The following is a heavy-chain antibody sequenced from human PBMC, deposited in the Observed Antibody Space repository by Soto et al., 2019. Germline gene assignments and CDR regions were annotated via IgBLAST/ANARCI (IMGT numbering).Heavy chain of an antibody. CDR3: ARDRSPGSSSWYDY. CDR2: TYYGSKWYN. Sequence: SQTLSLTCVISGDSVSSNGAAWNWIRQSPSRGLEWLGRTYYGSKWYNDYAVSVKGRITINPDTSKNQFSLHLHSVTPEDTAVYYCARDRSPGSSSWYDYWGQGALVTVSS. J-gene: IGHJ4*02. CDR1: GDSVSSNGAA. D-gene: IGHD6-13*01. V-gene: IGHV6-1*01.